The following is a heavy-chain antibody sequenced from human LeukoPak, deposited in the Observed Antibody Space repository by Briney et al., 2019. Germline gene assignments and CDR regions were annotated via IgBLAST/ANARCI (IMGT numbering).Heavy chain of an antibody. CDR3: AGVYSGYSGWFDP. V-gene: IGHV3-74*01. J-gene: IGHJ5*02. Sequence: TGGSLRLSCAASGFTFSSYGMSWVRQAPGKGLVWVSRINSDGRSTSYADSVKGRFTISRDNAKNTLYLQMNSLRAEDTAVYYCAGVYSGYSGWFDPWGPGTLVTVSS. D-gene: IGHD5-12*01. CDR1: GFTFSSYG. CDR2: INSDGRST.